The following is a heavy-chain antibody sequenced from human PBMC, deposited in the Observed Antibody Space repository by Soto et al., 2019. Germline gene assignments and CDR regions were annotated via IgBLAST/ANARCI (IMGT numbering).Heavy chain of an antibody. J-gene: IGHJ6*03. CDR1: GYSFTSYW. D-gene: IGHD2-2*01. CDR2: IYPGDSDT. V-gene: IGHV5-51*01. Sequence: PGESLKISCKGSGYSFTSYWIGWVRQMPGKGLEWMGIIYPGDSDTRYSLSFQGQVTISADKSISTAYLQWSSLKASDTAMYYCARHSCSSTSCWNYYYYYMDVWGKGTTVTVS. CDR3: ARHSCSSTSCWNYYYYYMDV.